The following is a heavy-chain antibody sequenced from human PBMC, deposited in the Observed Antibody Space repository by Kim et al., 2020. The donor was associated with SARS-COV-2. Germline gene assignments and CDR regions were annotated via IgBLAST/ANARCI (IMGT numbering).Heavy chain of an antibody. CDR3: AREKGRFLEWPPSAPFDY. D-gene: IGHD3-3*01. V-gene: IGHV3-33*01. J-gene: IGHJ4*02. CDR2: IWYDGSNK. CDR1: GFTFSSYG. Sequence: GGSLRLSCAASGFTFSSYGMHWVRQAPGKGLEWVAVIWYDGSNKYYADSVKGRFTISRDNSKNTLYLQMNSLRAEDTAVYYCAREKGRFLEWPPSAPFDYWGQGTLVTVSS.